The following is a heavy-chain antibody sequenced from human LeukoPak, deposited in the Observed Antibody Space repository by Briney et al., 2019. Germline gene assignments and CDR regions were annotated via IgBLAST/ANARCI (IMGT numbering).Heavy chain of an antibody. CDR3: ARDLGVGRRSRYYGMDA. CDR1: GFTVSSNY. D-gene: IGHD7-27*01. CDR2: IYSGGST. J-gene: IGHJ6*02. Sequence: GGSLRLSCAASGFTVSSNYMSWVRQAPGKGLEWVSVIYSGGSTYYAESVKGRFTISRDNSKNTLYLQMNSLRAEDTAVYYCARDLGVGRRSRYYGMDAWGQGTTVTVSS. V-gene: IGHV3-66*01.